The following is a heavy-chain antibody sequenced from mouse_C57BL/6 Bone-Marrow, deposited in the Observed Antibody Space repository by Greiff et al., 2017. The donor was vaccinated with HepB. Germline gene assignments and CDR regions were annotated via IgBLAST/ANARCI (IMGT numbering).Heavy chain of an antibody. CDR3: ASFYGNYGAWFAY. CDR2: IWGVGST. V-gene: IGHV2-6*01. J-gene: IGHJ3*01. CDR1: GFSLTSYG. Sequence: QVQLQQSGPGLVAPSQSLSITCTVSGFSLTSYGVDWVRQSPGKGLEWLGVIWGVGSTNYNSALKSRLSISKDNSKSQVFLKMNILQTDDTAMDYGASFYGNYGAWFAYWGQGTLVTVSA. D-gene: IGHD2-1*01.